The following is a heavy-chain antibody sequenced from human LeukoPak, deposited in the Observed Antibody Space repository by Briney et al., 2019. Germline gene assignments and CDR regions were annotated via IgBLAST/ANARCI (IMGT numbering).Heavy chain of an antibody. CDR3: AKDVINYGGFGELLRHSDY. D-gene: IGHD3-10*01. CDR2: ISSSGSST. CDR1: GFTFSSYA. J-gene: IGHJ4*02. Sequence: PGGSLRLSCAVSGFTFSSYAMSWVRQAPGKGLEWVSAISSSGSSTYYADSVKGRFTISRDNSKNTLYLQMNSLRAEDTAVYYCAKDVINYGGFGELLRHSDYWGQGTLVTVSS. V-gene: IGHV3-23*01.